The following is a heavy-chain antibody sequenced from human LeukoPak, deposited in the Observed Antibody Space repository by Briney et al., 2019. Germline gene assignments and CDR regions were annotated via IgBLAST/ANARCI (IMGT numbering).Heavy chain of an antibody. V-gene: IGHV4-38-2*02. CDR1: GYSISGGYF. CDR2: MFHSGST. J-gene: IGHJ4*02. CDR3: ASYGEQWLVDY. Sequence: ASETLSLTCTVSGYSISGGYFWGWIRQSPGKGLEWIASMFHSGSTYYNPSLKSRVTISVDTSKNQFSLKLSSVTAADTAVYYCASYGEQWLVDYWGQGTLVTVSS. D-gene: IGHD6-19*01.